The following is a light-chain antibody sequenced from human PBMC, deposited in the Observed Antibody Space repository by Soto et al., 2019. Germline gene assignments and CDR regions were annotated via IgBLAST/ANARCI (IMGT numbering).Light chain of an antibody. CDR1: QSGGSA. V-gene: IGKV3-15*01. CDR2: GAS. J-gene: IGKJ4*01. CDR3: QQYKNWPPLT. Sequence: EIVMTQSPATLSVSPGETATLSCRASQSGGSAVAWYQHKPGQAPRLLIVGASIRATGVPGRFSGGGSGTEFTLTISSLRSEDFAVYYCQQYKNWPPLTFGGGTTVEIK.